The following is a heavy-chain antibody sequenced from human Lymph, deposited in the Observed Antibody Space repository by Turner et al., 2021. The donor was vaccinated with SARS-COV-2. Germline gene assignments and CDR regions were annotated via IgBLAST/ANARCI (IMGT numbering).Heavy chain of an antibody. CDR2: IAYDGSDK. J-gene: IGHJ4*02. Sequence: QVQLVVPGRGLVEPGRSLKRPCPAPRFTFSSYAIYWVRQAPGKGQEWGEVIAYDGSDKYYGSSVKCRVTILRDNSKNRLHLQMNSLRAEDTAVYYGARGDYYGSGSYPGKTFDYWGQGTLVTVSS. D-gene: IGHD3-10*01. CDR1: RFTFSSYA. V-gene: IGHV3-30-3*01. CDR3: ARGDYYGSGSYPGKTFDY.